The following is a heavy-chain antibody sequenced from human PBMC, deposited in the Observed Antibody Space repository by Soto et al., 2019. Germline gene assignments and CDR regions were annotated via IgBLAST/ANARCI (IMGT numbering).Heavy chain of an antibody. CDR3: ANVQQLSRAAVDY. J-gene: IGHJ4*02. D-gene: IGHD6-13*01. CDR2: ISYDGSNK. CDR1: GFTFSSYG. Sequence: VGSLRLSCAASGFTFSSYGMHWVRQAPGKGLEWVAVISYDGSNKYYADSVKGRFTISRGNSKNTLYLQMNSLRAEDTAVYYCANVQQLSRAAVDYWGQGTLVTVSS. V-gene: IGHV3-30*18.